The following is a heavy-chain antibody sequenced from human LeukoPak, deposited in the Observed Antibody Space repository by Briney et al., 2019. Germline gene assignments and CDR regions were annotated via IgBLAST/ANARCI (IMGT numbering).Heavy chain of an antibody. J-gene: IGHJ3*02. D-gene: IGHD3-3*01. CDR1: GFTFSSYS. Sequence: GGSLRLSCAASGFTFSSYSMNWVRQSPGKGLEWVSSISNSSYIYYADSVKGRFTISRDNANNSLYLQMNSLRAEDTAVYYCAPERRATYYDFWSGYFADAFDIWGQGTMVTVSS. V-gene: IGHV3-21*01. CDR3: APERRATYYDFWSGYFADAFDI. CDR2: ISNSSYI.